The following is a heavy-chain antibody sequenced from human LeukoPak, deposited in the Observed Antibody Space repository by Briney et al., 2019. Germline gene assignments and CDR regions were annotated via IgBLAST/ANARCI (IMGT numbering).Heavy chain of an antibody. J-gene: IGHJ6*02. CDR1: EFNFSAYA. Sequence: QPGGSLRLSCAASEFNFSAYAMNWVRQAPGKGLEWVSVISASGDDTYYADSVRGRFTVSRDNSKHTVTLQMSSLRADDTAVYYCARDLSGDILPGLYYHPMDVWGQGTTVTVSS. V-gene: IGHV3-23*01. CDR3: ARDLSGDILPGLYYHPMDV. CDR2: ISASGDDT. D-gene: IGHD3-9*01.